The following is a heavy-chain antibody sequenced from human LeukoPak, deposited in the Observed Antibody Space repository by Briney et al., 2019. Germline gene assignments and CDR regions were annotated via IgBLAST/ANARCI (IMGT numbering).Heavy chain of an antibody. Sequence: SETLSLTCTASGGSLSSDYWSWIRQPPGKGLEWIGYVSYSGTTNYNPSLNSRLTISLDTSKNCFSLNLSSVTAADTAIYFCARYIRGPNYYIDVWGKGTTVTVSS. CDR3: ARYIRGPNYYIDV. CDR1: GGSLSSDY. CDR2: VSYSGTT. D-gene: IGHD1-14*01. J-gene: IGHJ6*03. V-gene: IGHV4-59*01.